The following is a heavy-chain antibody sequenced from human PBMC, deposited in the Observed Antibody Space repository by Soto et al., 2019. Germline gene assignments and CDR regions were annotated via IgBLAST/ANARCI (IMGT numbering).Heavy chain of an antibody. CDR3: ARDRYYDTIAFDI. J-gene: IGHJ3*02. Sequence: EVQLVESGGGLVKPGGSLRLSCAASGFTFSSYSMNWVRQAPGKGLEWVSSISSSSSYIYYADSVKGRFTISRDNAKNSLYLQMNSLRAEDTAVYYCARDRYYDTIAFDIWGQGTMVTVSP. CDR2: ISSSSSYI. V-gene: IGHV3-21*01. CDR1: GFTFSSYS. D-gene: IGHD3-3*01.